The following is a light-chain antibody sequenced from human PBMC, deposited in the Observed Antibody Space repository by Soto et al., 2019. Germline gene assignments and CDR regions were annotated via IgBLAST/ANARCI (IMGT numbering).Light chain of an antibody. Sequence: EVVLTQSPATLSLSPGERATLSCRASQSVSRFLAWYQQKPGQAPRLLIFDASNRATSIPARFSASGSGTDFTLTISSLESEDSAVYYCQQRSDWPITFGQGTRLDI. CDR1: QSVSRF. V-gene: IGKV3-11*01. CDR2: DAS. J-gene: IGKJ5*01. CDR3: QQRSDWPIT.